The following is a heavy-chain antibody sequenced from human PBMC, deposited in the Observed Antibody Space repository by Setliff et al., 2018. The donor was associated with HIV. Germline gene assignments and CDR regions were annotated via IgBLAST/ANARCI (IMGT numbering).Heavy chain of an antibody. V-gene: IGHV3-72*01. Sequence: GGSLRLSCSGSGFIFGDFAMHWVRQAPGKGLEWVGRSRNKANRYTTEYAASVKGRFTISRDDSKTSLYLQMNSLKTEDTAVYYCAREAYCSSTTCYKGGDRHFDYWGLGTLVTVSS. CDR3: AREAYCSSTTCYKGGDRHFDY. J-gene: IGHJ4*02. CDR2: SRNKANRYTT. CDR1: GFIFGDFA. D-gene: IGHD2-2*02.